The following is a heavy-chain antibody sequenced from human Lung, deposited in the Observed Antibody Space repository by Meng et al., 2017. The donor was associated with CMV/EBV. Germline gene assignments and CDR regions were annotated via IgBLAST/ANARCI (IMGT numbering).Heavy chain of an antibody. CDR2: IYWDDDK. D-gene: IGHD2-2*01. CDR1: GFSLSTSEGG. V-gene: IGHV2-5*02. CDR3: ALFTRSWFDP. J-gene: IGHJ5*02. Sequence: QISLQGAGPTLVKPTQTLTLTCTFSGFSLSTSEGGVGWIRQPPGKALEWLAVIYWDDDKRYSPSLKSRLTITKDTSKNQVVLTLTNMDPVDTATYYCALFTRSWFDPWGQGTLVTVSS.